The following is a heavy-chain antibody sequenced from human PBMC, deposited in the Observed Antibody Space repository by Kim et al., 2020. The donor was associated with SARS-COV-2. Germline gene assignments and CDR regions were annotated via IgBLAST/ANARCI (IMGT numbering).Heavy chain of an antibody. CDR1: GGSISSYY. D-gene: IGHD6-13*01. CDR2: IYYSGST. CDR3: ARVGLQQLVWRFDP. V-gene: IGHV4-59*01. Sequence: SETLSLTCTVSGGSISSYYWSWIRQPPGKGLEWIGYIYYSGSTNYNPSLKSRVTISVDTSKNQFSLKLSSVTAADTAVYYCARVGLQQLVWRFDPWGQGTLVTVSS. J-gene: IGHJ5*02.